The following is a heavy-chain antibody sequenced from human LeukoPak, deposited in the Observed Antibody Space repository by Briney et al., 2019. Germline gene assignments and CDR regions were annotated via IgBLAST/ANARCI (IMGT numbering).Heavy chain of an antibody. J-gene: IGHJ4*02. V-gene: IGHV3-66*01. CDR3: VSGYTYGHDY. Sequence: GGSLRLSCAASRFTVNSKYMSWVRQAPGEGLEWVSVIYSGGSTYYADSVKGRFTVFRDNSKNTVFLQMNSLRVEDTAVYYCVSGYTYGHDYWGQGTLVTVSS. CDR1: RFTVNSKY. D-gene: IGHD5-18*01. CDR2: IYSGGST.